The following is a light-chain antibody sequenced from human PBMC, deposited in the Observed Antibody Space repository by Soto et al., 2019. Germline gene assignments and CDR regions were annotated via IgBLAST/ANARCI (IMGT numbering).Light chain of an antibody. CDR3: QQYGSSPPIT. Sequence: EIVLTQSPGTLSLSPGERATLSCRASQSVSSSYLAWYQQKPGQAPRLLIYGASSSATGIPDRFSGSRSGTEFTLTISTLEPGEFAVYYCQQYGSSPPITFGQGTRLEIK. V-gene: IGKV3-20*01. J-gene: IGKJ5*01. CDR2: GAS. CDR1: QSVSSSY.